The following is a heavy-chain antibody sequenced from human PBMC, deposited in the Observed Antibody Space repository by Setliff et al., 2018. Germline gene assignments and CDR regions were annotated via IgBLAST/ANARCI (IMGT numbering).Heavy chain of an antibody. CDR3: ARTLRYGGYLLAY. J-gene: IGHJ4*02. CDR2: IYPADSDT. D-gene: IGHD5-12*01. V-gene: IGHV5-51*01. CDR1: GYTFTNYW. Sequence: PGESLKISCKGSGYTFTNYWITWVRQMPGKGLEYMGIIYPADSDTTYSPSFQGQVTISADKSINTAYLQWSSLKASDTAIYYCARTLRYGGYLLAYWGQGTLVTVSS.